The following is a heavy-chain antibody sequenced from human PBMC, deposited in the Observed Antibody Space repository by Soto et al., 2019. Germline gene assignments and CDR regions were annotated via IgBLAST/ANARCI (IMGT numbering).Heavy chain of an antibody. V-gene: IGHV5-10-1*01. CDR2: IDPSDSYT. Sequence: GESLKISCNGSGYSFTSYWISWVRQMPGTGLEWMGRIDPSDSYTNYSPSFQGHVTISADKSISTAYLQWSSLKASDTAMYYCASPGGYSYGAYYGMDVWGQGTTVTVSS. D-gene: IGHD5-18*01. CDR3: ASPGGYSYGAYYGMDV. CDR1: GYSFTSYW. J-gene: IGHJ6*02.